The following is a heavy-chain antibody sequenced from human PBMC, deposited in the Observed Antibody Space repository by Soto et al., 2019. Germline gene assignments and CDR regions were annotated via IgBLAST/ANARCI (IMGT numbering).Heavy chain of an antibody. CDR3: AAGGAENWFDP. V-gene: IGHV4-34*01. CDR1: GGSFSGYY. Sequence: QVQLQQWGAGLLKPSETLSLPCAVYGGSFSGYYWSWIRQPPGKGLEWIGEMNHSGSTNYNPSLKSRVTISVATSTNQFSLKLSSVTAADTAVYYCAAGGAENWFDPWGQGTLVTVSS. J-gene: IGHJ5*02. D-gene: IGHD1-26*01. CDR2: MNHSGST.